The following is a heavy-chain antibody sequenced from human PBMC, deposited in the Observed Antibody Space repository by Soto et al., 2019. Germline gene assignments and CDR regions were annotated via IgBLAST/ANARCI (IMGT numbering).Heavy chain of an antibody. CDR1: GGSISSGGYY. D-gene: IGHD6-6*01. CDR3: ARVTYTISSGPPFDY. CDR2: IYYSGST. V-gene: IGHV4-31*03. Sequence: QVQLQESGPGLVKPSQTLSLTCTVSGGSISSGGYYWSWIRQHPGKGLEWIGYIYYSGSTNYNPSLKSRGTISVDTSKNQFSLKLSSAIAADTAVSSCARVTYTISSGPPFDYWGQGTLVTVSS. J-gene: IGHJ4*02.